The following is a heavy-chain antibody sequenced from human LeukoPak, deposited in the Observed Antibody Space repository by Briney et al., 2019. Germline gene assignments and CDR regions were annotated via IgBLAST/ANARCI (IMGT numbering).Heavy chain of an antibody. CDR2: IKEDGSEK. Sequence: GGSLSLSCAASGFTFSNYWMSWVRQAPGKGLEWVANIKEDGSEKYYVNSVKGRFTISRDNARNSLYLQMNSLRAEDTAVYYCASGRQLGYWGQGTLVTVSS. D-gene: IGHD6-13*01. J-gene: IGHJ4*02. CDR1: GFTFSNYW. CDR3: ASGRQLGY. V-gene: IGHV3-7*01.